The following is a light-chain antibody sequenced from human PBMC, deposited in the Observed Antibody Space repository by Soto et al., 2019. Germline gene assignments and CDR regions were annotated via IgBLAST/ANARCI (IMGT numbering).Light chain of an antibody. Sequence: QSVLTQPASVSGSPGQSITISCSGTSRDVGAYNLVSWYQQSPGKAPKLLIYEVRHRPSGVSYRFSGSKSGNTASLTISSLLPEDEAVYYCSSYTSSGTLVFGGGTKLTVL. CDR2: EVR. CDR1: SRDVGAYNL. CDR3: SSYTSSGTLV. J-gene: IGLJ2*01. V-gene: IGLV2-14*01.